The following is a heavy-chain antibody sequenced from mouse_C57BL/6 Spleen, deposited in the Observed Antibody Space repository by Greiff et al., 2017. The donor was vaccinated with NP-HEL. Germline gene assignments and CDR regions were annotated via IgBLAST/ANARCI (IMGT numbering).Heavy chain of an antibody. V-gene: IGHV1-74*01. CDR3: AIKGYKSNLLDD. CDR2: IHPSDSDT. D-gene: IGHD2-5*01. CDR1: GYTFTSYW. J-gene: IGHJ4*01. Sequence: QVHVKQPGAELVKPGASLKVSCKASGYTFTSYWMHWVKQRPGQGLEWIGRIHPSDSDTNYNQKFKGKATLTVDKSSSTAYMQRSSLTSEDSAVYYCAIKGYKSNLLDDSRQGTSVTVSS.